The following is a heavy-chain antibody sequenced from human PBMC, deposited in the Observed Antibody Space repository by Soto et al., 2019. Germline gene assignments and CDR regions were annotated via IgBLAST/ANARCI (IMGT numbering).Heavy chain of an antibody. V-gene: IGHV4-34*01. CDR3: ASHPFSYCSGGSCY. Sequence: RILKKQGKGLEWIGEINHSGSTNYNPSLKSRVTISVDTSKNQIALKLSSVTAADTAVYYCASHPFSYCSGGSCY. D-gene: IGHD2-15*01. CDR2: INHSGST. J-gene: IGHJ4*03.